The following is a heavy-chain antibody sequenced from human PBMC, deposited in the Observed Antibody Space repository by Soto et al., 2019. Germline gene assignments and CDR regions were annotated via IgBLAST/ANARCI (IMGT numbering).Heavy chain of an antibody. J-gene: IGHJ4*02. CDR2: VNPDNHNT. D-gene: IGHD4-17*01. Sequence: QVQLVQSGPEVKKPGASVKVSCKVSGYRFPSYGINWVRQAPGHGLEWVGWVNPDNHNTNYSQNLQHRVALTTDTSTNTAFVELRDLTSDDTAVYYCARVRFGDAFDCWGQGTLVTVSS. CDR3: ARVRFGDAFDC. CDR1: GYRFPSYG. V-gene: IGHV1-18*01.